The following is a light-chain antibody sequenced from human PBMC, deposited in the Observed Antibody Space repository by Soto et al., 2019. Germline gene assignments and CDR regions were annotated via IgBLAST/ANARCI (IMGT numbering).Light chain of an antibody. CDR1: SSDLGGYNY. V-gene: IGLV2-8*01. CDR2: EVS. J-gene: IGLJ3*02. CDR3: SSNAGSNDFRV. Sequence: QSVLTQPPSASGSPGQSVTISCTGTSSDLGGYNYVSWYQQHPGKAPKLMIYEVSKRPSGVPDRFSGSKSGNTASLTVSGLQTEDEADYYCSSNAGSNDFRVFGGGTQLTVL.